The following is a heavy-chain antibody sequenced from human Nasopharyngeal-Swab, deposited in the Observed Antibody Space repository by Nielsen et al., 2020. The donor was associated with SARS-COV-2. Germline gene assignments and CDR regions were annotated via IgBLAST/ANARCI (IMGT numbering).Heavy chain of an antibody. J-gene: IGHJ6*02. CDR1: GFTFSSYA. Sequence: GESLKISCAASGFTFSSYAMHWVRQAPGKGLEWVAVISYDGGNKYYADSVKGRFTISRDNSKNTLYLQMNSLRAEDTAVYYCARGLPPMDVWGQGTTVTVSS. CDR2: ISYDGGNK. CDR3: ARGLPPMDV. V-gene: IGHV3-30-3*01.